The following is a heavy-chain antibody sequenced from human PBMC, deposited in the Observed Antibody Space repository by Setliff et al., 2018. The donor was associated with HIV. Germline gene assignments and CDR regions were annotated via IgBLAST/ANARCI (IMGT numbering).Heavy chain of an antibody. V-gene: IGHV1-18*01. Sequence: ASVKVSCKASGYTFINYHIIWVRQAPGQGLEWVGSISASSANTNYTQGRVTMTTDISTNTAYMELRSLRSADSAVYYCARVPVSNYYYYMDVWGKGTTVTVSS. CDR3: ARVPVSNYYYYMDV. CDR2: ISASSANT. J-gene: IGHJ6*03. CDR1: GYTFINYH.